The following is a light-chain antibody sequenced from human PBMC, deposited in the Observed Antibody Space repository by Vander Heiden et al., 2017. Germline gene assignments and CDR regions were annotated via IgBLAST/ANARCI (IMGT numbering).Light chain of an antibody. CDR1: SSDVGSYNL. J-gene: IGLJ2*01. V-gene: IGLV2-23*03. CDR2: EGS. Sequence: GQSITISCTGTSSDVGSYNLVSWYQQHPGKAPKLMIYEGSKRPSGFSNRFSGSKSGNTASLTISGLQAEDEADYYCCSYAGSSTFGVVFGGGTKLTVL. CDR3: CSYAGSSTFGVV.